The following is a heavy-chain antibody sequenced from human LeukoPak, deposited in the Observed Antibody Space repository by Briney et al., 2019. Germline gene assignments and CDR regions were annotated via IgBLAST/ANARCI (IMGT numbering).Heavy chain of an antibody. Sequence: PGASLRLSCVVSGFTFSTTWIHWVRQAPGKGLVWVSRIHSDGSSTNYADSVKGRFTISRDNAKNTVYLQINSLRDEDTAVYYCASTARQSYFDYWGQGILVIVSS. CDR2: IHSDGSST. J-gene: IGHJ4*02. CDR3: ASTARQSYFDY. CDR1: GFTFSTTW. V-gene: IGHV3-74*01.